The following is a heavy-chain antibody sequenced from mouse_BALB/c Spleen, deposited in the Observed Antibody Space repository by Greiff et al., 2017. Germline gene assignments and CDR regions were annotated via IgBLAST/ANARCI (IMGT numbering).Heavy chain of an antibody. CDR2: ISNGGGST. Sequence: EVMLVESGGGLVQPGGSLKLSCAASGFTFSSYTMSWVRQTPEKRLEWVAYISNGGGSTYYPDTVKGRFTISRDNAKNTLYLQMSSLKAEDTAMYYCARQGDGYFDDWGQGTTLTVSS. V-gene: IGHV5-12-2*01. D-gene: IGHD2-3*01. CDR3: ARQGDGYFDD. CDR1: GFTFSSYT. J-gene: IGHJ2*01.